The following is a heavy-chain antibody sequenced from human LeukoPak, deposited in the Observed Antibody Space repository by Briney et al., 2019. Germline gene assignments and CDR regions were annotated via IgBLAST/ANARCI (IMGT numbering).Heavy chain of an antibody. J-gene: IGHJ4*02. CDR1: GFTFSSYA. V-gene: IGHV3-23*01. CDR3: AKGGSYYDFWSGQYYFDY. D-gene: IGHD3-3*01. Sequence: GGSLRLSCAASGFTFSSYAMSWVRQAPGKGLEWVSAISGSGGSTYYADSVKGQFTISRDNSKNTLYLQMNSLRAEDTAVYYCAKGGSYYDFWSGQYYFDYWGQGTLVTVSS. CDR2: ISGSGGST.